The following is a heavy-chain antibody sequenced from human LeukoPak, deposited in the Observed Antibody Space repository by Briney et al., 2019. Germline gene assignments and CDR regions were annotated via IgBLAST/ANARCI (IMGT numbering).Heavy chain of an antibody. J-gene: IGHJ6*03. CDR2: IWYDGSKK. V-gene: IGHV3-33*06. Sequence: TGGSLRLSCAASGFAFSDYGMLWVRQAPGKGLDWVAVIWYDGSKKYYANSVKGRFIISKDNSKNTLYLQMNGLRAEDTAVYYCAKGSLTASYYYYYMDVWGKGTTVTVSS. CDR1: GFAFSDYG. CDR3: AKGSLTASYYYYYMDV. D-gene: IGHD3-10*01.